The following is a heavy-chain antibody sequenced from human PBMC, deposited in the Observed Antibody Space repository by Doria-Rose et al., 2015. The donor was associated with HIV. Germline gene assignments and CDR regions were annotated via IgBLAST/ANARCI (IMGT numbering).Heavy chain of an antibody. CDR2: IYSSGSP. J-gene: IGHJ6*03. D-gene: IGHD3-10*01. CDR1: GGSISSYY. Sequence: QVQLQESGPGLVKPAETLSLTCTVSGGSISSYYWNWIRQPPGKGLEWIGYIYSSGSPHYNPPLKSRVTISIDTSKNQFSLKLSSVTAADTAVYYCARFRPSRGIYYSLDVWGKGTTVTVSS. V-gene: IGHV4-4*09. CDR3: ARFRPSRGIYYSLDV.